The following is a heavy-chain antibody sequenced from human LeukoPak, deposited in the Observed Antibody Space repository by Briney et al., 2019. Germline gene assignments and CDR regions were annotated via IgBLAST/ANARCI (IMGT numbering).Heavy chain of an antibody. Sequence: PGASVKVSCKASKYTFTDYYMHWVRQAPGQGLEWMGWINPNSGGTNYAQKFQGRVTMTRDTSISTAYMELSRLRSDDTAVYYCARDLARHGPITGGSNWFDPWGQGTLVTVSS. D-gene: IGHD1-14*01. CDR2: INPNSGGT. CDR3: ARDLARHGPITGGSNWFDP. V-gene: IGHV1-2*02. J-gene: IGHJ5*02. CDR1: KYTFTDYY.